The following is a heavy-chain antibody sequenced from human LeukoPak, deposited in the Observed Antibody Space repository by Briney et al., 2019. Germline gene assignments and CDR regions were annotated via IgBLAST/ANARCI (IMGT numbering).Heavy chain of an antibody. Sequence: PGGSLRLSCAASGFSISSHYMSWVRQAPGKGLEWVANIKQDGSDKYYVDSVKGRFTISRDNSKNTLYLQMNSLRAEDTAVYYCAKGSDLWFGELFPFDYWGQGTLVTVSS. CDR1: GFSISSHY. D-gene: IGHD3-10*01. V-gene: IGHV3-7*01. J-gene: IGHJ4*02. CDR2: IKQDGSDK. CDR3: AKGSDLWFGELFPFDY.